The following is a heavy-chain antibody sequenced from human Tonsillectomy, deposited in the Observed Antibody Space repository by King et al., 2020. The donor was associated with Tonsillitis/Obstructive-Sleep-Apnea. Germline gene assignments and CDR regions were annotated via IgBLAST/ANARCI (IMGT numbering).Heavy chain of an antibody. CDR3: AKRSLAAAGTSYYFDY. CDR2: ISGSGGST. Sequence: DVQLVESGGGLVQPGGSLRLSCAASGFTFSSYAMSWVRQATGKGLEWVSAISGSGGSTYYADSVKGRFTISRDNSKNTLYLQMNSLRAEDTAVYYCAKRSLAAAGTSYYFDYWGQGTLVTVSS. J-gene: IGHJ4*02. D-gene: IGHD6-13*01. V-gene: IGHV3-23*04. CDR1: GFTFSSYA.